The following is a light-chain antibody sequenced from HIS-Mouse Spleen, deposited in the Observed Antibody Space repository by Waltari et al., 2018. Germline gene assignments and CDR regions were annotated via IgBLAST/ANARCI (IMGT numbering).Light chain of an antibody. Sequence: DIQMTQSPSPMSASVGARVTITSRQSQGISNYLAWFQQKPGKVPKRLIYAASSLQSGGPSRFSGSGSGTEFTLTISSLQPEDYATYYCLQHNSYPLTFGGGTKVEIK. V-gene: IGKV1-17*03. CDR1: QGISNY. J-gene: IGKJ4*01. CDR2: AAS. CDR3: LQHNSYPLT.